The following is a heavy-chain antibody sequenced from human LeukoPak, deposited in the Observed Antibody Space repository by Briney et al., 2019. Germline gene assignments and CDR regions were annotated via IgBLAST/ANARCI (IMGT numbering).Heavy chain of an antibody. D-gene: IGHD1-1*01. CDR2: IVPNSGGT. CDR3: ATLGGTSFGY. Sequence: ASVKVSCKTSGYTFTDYYIHWVRQAPGQGLEWMGWIVPNSGGTNYAQRFQGRVTMTRDTSISTAYMELTRLRYDDTALYYCATLGGTSFGYWGQGTLVTVSS. V-gene: IGHV1-2*02. CDR1: GYTFTDYY. J-gene: IGHJ4*02.